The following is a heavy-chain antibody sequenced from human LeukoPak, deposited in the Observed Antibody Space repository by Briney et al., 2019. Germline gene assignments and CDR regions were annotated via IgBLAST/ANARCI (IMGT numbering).Heavy chain of an antibody. J-gene: IGHJ5*02. Sequence: PSGTLSLTCAVSGGSISSSNWWSWVRQPPGKGLEWIGEIYHSGSTNYNPSLKSRVTISVDTSKNQFSLKLSSVTAADTAVYYCARGPYYDFWSGYYPIAWGQGTLVTVSS. D-gene: IGHD3-3*01. V-gene: IGHV4-4*02. CDR1: GGSISSSNW. CDR2: IYHSGST. CDR3: ARGPYYDFWSGYYPIA.